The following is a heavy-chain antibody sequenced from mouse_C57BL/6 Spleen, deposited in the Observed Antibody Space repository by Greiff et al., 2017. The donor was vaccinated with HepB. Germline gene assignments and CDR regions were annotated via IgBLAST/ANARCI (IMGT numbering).Heavy chain of an antibody. Sequence: VQLLPSGPGLVQPSHCLSITCPVSGFSLTCYFVHWVRPSPGQGLEWLGVIWSGGSTDYNAAFISRLSISKDNSKSQVFFKMNSLQADDTAIYYCARTSNYPYYFDYWGQGTTLTVSS. CDR2: IWSGGST. D-gene: IGHD2-5*01. CDR3: ARTSNYPYYFDY. J-gene: IGHJ2*01. V-gene: IGHV2-2*01. CDR1: GFSLTCYF.